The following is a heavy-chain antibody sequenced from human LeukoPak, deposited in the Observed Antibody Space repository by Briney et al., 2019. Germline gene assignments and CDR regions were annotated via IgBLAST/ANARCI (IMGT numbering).Heavy chain of an antibody. Sequence: ASVKVSCKASGYTFSDYGISWVRQAPGQGLEWMGWISGDDARTNYAQKVKGRATVTTDTSTSTVYLELRSLRSDDTAVYYCVRDYYRDSLDTFDIWGQGTMVTGSS. J-gene: IGHJ3*02. CDR2: ISGDDART. D-gene: IGHD3-10*01. CDR1: GYTFSDYG. CDR3: VRDYYRDSLDTFDI. V-gene: IGHV1-18*01.